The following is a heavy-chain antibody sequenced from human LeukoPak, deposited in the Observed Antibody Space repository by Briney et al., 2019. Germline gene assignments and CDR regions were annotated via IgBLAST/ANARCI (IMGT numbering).Heavy chain of an antibody. D-gene: IGHD3-22*01. CDR2: ISSSSSYI. CDR1: GFTFSSYS. CDR3: ARDLKRRVYYDSSGSDDAFDI. V-gene: IGHV3-21*01. J-gene: IGHJ3*02. Sequence: GGSLRLSCAASGFTFSSYSMNWVRQAPGKGLEWVSSISSSSSYIYYADSVKGRFTISRDNAKNSLYLQMNSLRAEDTAVYYCARDLKRRVYYDSSGSDDAFDIWGQGTMVTVSS.